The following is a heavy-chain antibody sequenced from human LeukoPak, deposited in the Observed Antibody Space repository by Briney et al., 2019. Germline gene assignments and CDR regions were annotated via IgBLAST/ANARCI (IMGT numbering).Heavy chain of an antibody. Sequence: SQTLSLTCAISGDTVSSNSAAWNWITQSPSRGLEWLGRTYYRSKCYNNYAVSVKSRLTINPDTSKNQFSMQLNSVTPEDAAVYYCARVFSSAYDTSFDYWGQGTLVTVSS. CDR2: TYYRSKCYN. J-gene: IGHJ4*02. D-gene: IGHD5-12*01. CDR1: GDTVSSNSAA. V-gene: IGHV6-1*01. CDR3: ARVFSSAYDTSFDY.